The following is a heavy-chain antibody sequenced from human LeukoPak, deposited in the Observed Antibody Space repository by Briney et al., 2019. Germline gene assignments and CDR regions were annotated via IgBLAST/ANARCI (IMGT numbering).Heavy chain of an antibody. Sequence: PSETLSLTCAVYGGSFSGYYWSWIRQPPGKGLEWIGEINHSGSTNYNPPLKSRVTISVDTSKNQFSLKLSSVTAADTAVYYCARVLKLGYCSGGSCYGRYYYYYYMDVWGKGTTVTVSS. CDR3: ARVLKLGYCSGGSCYGRYYYYYYMDV. D-gene: IGHD2-15*01. V-gene: IGHV4-34*01. J-gene: IGHJ6*03. CDR1: GGSFSGYY. CDR2: INHSGST.